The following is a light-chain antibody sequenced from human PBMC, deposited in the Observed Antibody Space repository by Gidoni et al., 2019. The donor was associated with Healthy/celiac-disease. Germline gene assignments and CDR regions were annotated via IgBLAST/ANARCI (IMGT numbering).Light chain of an antibody. CDR3: SSYTSSSTLRPYWV. V-gene: IGLV2-14*03. CDR2: DVR. J-gene: IGLJ3*02. CDR1: SRDVGGFHF. Sequence: QPALNQPASVSGSPGQSITISCTGTSRDVGGFHFVSWYQHHPGKAPKLIIYDVRNRPSGVSPRFSCSTSGHTASLTISGLQAEDEANYYCSSYTSSSTLRPYWVFGGGTKLTVL.